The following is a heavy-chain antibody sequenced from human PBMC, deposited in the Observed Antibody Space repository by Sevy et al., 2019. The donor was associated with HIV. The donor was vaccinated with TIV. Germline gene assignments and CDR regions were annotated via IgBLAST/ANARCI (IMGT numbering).Heavy chain of an antibody. CDR1: GDSISSYY. J-gene: IGHJ6*02. Sequence: SETLSLTCTVSGDSISSYYCSWIRQPPGKGLEWIGYIYYSGRTNYNPSLKSRVTISMDTSKNQFSLKVTSVTAADTVVYYCAGANPYFYYGMDVWGQGTTVTVSS. CDR3: AGANPYFYYGMDV. CDR2: IYYSGRT. D-gene: IGHD3-10*01. V-gene: IGHV4-59*01.